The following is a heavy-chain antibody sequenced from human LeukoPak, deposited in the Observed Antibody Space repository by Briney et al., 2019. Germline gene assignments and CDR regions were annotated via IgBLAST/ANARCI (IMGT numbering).Heavy chain of an antibody. CDR1: GFTFSSYW. CDR2: INSDGSST. V-gene: IGHV3-74*01. Sequence: GGSLRLSCAASGFTFSSYWMHWVRQAPGKGLVWVSRINSDGSSTSYADSVKGRFTISRDNAKNTLYLQMNSLRAEDTAVYYCARGIDYGEGYDYWGQGTLVTVSS. CDR3: ARGIDYGEGYDY. J-gene: IGHJ4*02. D-gene: IGHD4-17*01.